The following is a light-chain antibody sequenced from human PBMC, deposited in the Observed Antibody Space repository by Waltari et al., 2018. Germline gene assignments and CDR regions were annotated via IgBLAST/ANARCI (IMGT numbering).Light chain of an antibody. J-gene: IGLJ2*01. Sequence: SYELTQPPSVSVSPGQTARITCSGDALPRQYAYWYQQRPGQAPMLMIYQDTQRPSEIPERFSGSSSGTTVTLTISEVQAEDEADYYCQSADGNGTYVVFGGGTKLTVL. CDR1: ALPRQY. CDR2: QDT. V-gene: IGLV3-25*03. CDR3: QSADGNGTYVV.